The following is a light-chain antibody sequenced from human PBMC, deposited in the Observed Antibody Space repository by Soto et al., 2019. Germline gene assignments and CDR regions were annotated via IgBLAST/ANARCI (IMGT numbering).Light chain of an antibody. J-gene: IGKJ1*01. Sequence: DIVMTQSPLSLPFTPGEPASISCRSSQSLLHSNGYNYLDWYLQKPGQSPQLLIYLGSNRASGVPDRFSGSGSGTDFTLKISRVEAEDVGVYYCMQALQTPWTFGQGTKVDIK. CDR2: LGS. CDR1: QSLLHSNGYNY. V-gene: IGKV2-28*01. CDR3: MQALQTPWT.